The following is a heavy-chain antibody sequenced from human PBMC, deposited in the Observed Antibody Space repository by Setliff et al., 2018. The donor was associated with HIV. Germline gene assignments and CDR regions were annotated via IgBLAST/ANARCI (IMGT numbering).Heavy chain of an antibody. CDR3: ARAKTSGTYYGWSY. CDR1: GFSFSSYT. D-gene: IGHD1-26*01. V-gene: IGHV3-48*04. Sequence: LRLSCAASGFSFSSYTMNWVRQAPGKGLEWVSYISNSRTTTSYADSVKGRFTISRDNAKNSLYLQMNSLRAEDTAVYYCARAKTSGTYYGWSYWGQGALVTVSS. CDR2: ISNSRTTT. J-gene: IGHJ4*02.